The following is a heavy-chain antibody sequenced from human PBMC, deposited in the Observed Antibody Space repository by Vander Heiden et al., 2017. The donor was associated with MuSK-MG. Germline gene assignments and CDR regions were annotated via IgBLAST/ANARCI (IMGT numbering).Heavy chain of an antibody. CDR1: DYSISSGYY. CDR2: IYRSGST. D-gene: IGHD5-18*01. Sequence: QVQLQESGPGPVKPSETLSLTCVVSDYSISSGYYWGWIRQPPGKGLEWIGSIYRSGSTYYNPSLESRVTISVDTSKNQFSLRLSSVTAADTAVYYCARQRYTSGYLSIDYWGQGSLVTVSS. J-gene: IGHJ4*02. CDR3: ARQRYTSGYLSIDY. V-gene: IGHV4-38-2*01.